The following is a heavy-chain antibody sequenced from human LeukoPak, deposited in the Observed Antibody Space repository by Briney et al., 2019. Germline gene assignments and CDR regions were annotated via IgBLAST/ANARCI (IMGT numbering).Heavy chain of an antibody. D-gene: IGHD3-3*01. CDR2: IYYSGST. V-gene: IGHV4-39*01. Sequence: SETLSLTSTVSGGSISSSSYYWGWIRQPPGKGLEWIGSIYYSGSTYYNPSIKSRVTISVDTSKNQFSLKLSCVTAADTAVYYCASLYLRYYDFWSGHHAFDIWGQGTMVTVSS. CDR3: ASLYLRYYDFWSGHHAFDI. J-gene: IGHJ3*02. CDR1: GGSISSSSYY.